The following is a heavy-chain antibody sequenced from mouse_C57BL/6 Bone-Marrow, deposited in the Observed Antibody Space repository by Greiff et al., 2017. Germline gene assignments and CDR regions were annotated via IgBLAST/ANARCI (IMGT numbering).Heavy chain of an antibody. J-gene: IGHJ3*01. CDR2: INPNNGGT. Sequence: VQLQQSGPELVKPGASVKIPCKASGYTFTDYNLDWVKQSHGQSLEWIGDINPNNGGTIYNQKFKGKATLTVDKSSSTAYMALRYLTSEDTAGYYCSRCGSDGGFAYWGQGTLVTVSA. CDR1: GYTFTDYN. CDR3: SRCGSDGGFAY. D-gene: IGHD1-1*02. V-gene: IGHV1-18*01.